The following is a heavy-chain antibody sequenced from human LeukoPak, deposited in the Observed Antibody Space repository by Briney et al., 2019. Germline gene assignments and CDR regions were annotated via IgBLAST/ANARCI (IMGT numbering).Heavy chain of an antibody. V-gene: IGHV1-69*04. CDR1: GGTFSSYA. CDR2: IIPILGIA. D-gene: IGHD3-9*01. J-gene: IGHJ4*02. CDR3: ARGGLRYFDWLLSDY. Sequence: SVKVSCKASGGTFSSYAISWVRQAPGQGLEWMGRIIPILGIANYAQKFQGRVTITADKSTSTAYMELSSLRSEDTAVYYCARGGLRYFDWLLSDYWGQGTLVTVSS.